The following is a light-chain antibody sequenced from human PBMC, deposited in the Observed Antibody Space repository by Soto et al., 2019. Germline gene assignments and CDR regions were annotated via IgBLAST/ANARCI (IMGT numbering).Light chain of an antibody. V-gene: IGKV1-27*01. J-gene: IGKJ5*01. CDR3: QKYNSAPHIT. CDR2: AAS. Sequence: DIQMTQSPSSLSASVGDRVTITCRASQGISNYLAWYQQKPGKVPKLLIYAASTLQSGVPSRFSGCGSGTDFTLSISSLQPEDVATYYCQKYNSAPHITFGQGTRLEIK. CDR1: QGISNY.